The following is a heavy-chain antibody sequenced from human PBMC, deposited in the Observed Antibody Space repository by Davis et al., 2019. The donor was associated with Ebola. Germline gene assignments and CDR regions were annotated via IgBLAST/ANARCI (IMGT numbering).Heavy chain of an antibody. J-gene: IGHJ4*02. CDR2: LGLSADT. CDR3: ARDTRGGWELDY. Sequence: GESLKISCAASGFVFSSYVMSWVRRAPGKGLEWVSTLGLSADTYYADSVKGRFTISRDNAKNSLYLQMNSLRAEDTAVYYCARDTRGGWELDYWGQGTLVTVSS. V-gene: IGHV3-21*01. CDR1: GFVFSSYV. D-gene: IGHD6-19*01.